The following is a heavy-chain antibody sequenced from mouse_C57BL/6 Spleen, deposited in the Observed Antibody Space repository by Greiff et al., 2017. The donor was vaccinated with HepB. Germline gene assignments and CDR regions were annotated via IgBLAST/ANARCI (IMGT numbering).Heavy chain of an antibody. CDR1: GFTFSSYG. CDR2: ISSGGSYT. J-gene: IGHJ1*03. D-gene: IGHD1-1*01. V-gene: IGHV5-6*01. CDR3: ARPGGSSYWYFDV. Sequence: EVQGVESGGDLVKPGGSLKLSCAASGFTFSSYGMSWVRQTPDKRLEWVATISSGGSYTYYPDSVKGRFTISRDNAKNTLYLQMSSLKSEDTAMYYCARPGGSSYWYFDVWGTGTTVTVSS.